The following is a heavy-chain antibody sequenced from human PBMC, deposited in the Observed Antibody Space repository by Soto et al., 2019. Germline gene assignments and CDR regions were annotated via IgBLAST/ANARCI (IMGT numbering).Heavy chain of an antibody. CDR3: PSHIGNTGLPAAGTTY. CDR1: GFTFSGSA. V-gene: IGHV3-73*01. J-gene: IGHJ4*02. D-gene: IGHD6-13*01. CDR2: IRSKANSYAT. Sequence: GGSLRLSCAASGFTFSGSAMHWVRQASGKGLEWVGRIRSKANSYATAYAASVKGRFTISRDDSKNTSYLQMNSLKTEDPSVNSCPSHIGNTGLPAAGTTYWGREPWSPSPQ.